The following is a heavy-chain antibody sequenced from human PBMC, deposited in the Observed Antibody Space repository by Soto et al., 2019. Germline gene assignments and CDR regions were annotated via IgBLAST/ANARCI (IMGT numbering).Heavy chain of an antibody. CDR1: GFTASTNY. D-gene: IGHD6-13*01. J-gene: IGHJ4*02. Sequence: GSLRLSCGASGFTASTNYMSWVRQAPGKGLEWVSIFYKGGSTYYADSVKGRFTLSRDNSKNTLYLQMNSLRAEDTAIYYCARGYGSSSYFVAYWGQGIQVTVSS. CDR2: FYKGGST. V-gene: IGHV3-53*01. CDR3: ARGYGSSSYFVAY.